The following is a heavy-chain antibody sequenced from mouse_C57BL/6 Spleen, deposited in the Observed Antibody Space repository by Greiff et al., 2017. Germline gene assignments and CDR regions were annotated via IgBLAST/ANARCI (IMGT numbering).Heavy chain of an antibody. D-gene: IGHD3-2*02. CDR2: IYPGDGDT. CDR1: GYAFRSSW. CDR3: ARDSSGYVGY. J-gene: IGHJ2*01. Sequence: QVQLQQSGPELVKPGASVKISCKASGYAFRSSWMNWVKQRPGKGLEWIGRIYPGDGDTNYNGKFKGQATLTADKSSSTAYLQLSSLTSEDSAVYFCARDSSGYVGYWGQGTTLTVSS. V-gene: IGHV1-82*01.